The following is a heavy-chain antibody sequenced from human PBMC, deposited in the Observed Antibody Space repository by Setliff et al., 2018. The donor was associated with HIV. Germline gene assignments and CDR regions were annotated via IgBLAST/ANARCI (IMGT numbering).Heavy chain of an antibody. Sequence: PGGSLRLSCAASGFTFSSYAMSWVRQAPGKGLEWVSSISSSSRSKYYADSVKGRFTISRDNAKNSLYLQMNSLRAEDTAVYYCARIGSDAFDIWGQGTMVTVSS. CDR2: ISSSSRSK. V-gene: IGHV3-21*04. J-gene: IGHJ3*02. CDR3: ARIGSDAFDI. CDR1: GFTFSSYA.